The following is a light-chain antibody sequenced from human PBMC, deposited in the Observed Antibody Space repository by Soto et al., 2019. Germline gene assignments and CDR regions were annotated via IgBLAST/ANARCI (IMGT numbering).Light chain of an antibody. CDR3: QQSYSNPTWT. V-gene: IGKV1-39*01. J-gene: IGKJ1*01. CDR2: DSS. CDR1: QSLSTY. Sequence: DIRLAQSPSSLSASVGERITITCRASQSLSTYLDWYQQKPGEAPTLLVYDSSTLQSGVPSRFSGSGCGAEVTLTVSSLQPEDFATYYCQQSYSNPTWTFGQGTQVDIK.